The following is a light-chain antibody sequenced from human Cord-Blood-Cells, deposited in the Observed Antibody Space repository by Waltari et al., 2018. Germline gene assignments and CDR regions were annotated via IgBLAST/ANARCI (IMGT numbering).Light chain of an antibody. CDR1: SSDVGSYNL. J-gene: IGLJ2*01. V-gene: IGLV2-23*01. CDR2: EGS. Sequence: QSALTQPASVSGSPGQSITISCTGTSSDVGSYNLVSWYQQHPGKAPKRMMYEGSKRPSGVSNRFAGSKSGNTASLTSSWLQAEDEADYYCCSYAGSSTLVFGGGTKLTVL. CDR3: CSYAGSSTLV.